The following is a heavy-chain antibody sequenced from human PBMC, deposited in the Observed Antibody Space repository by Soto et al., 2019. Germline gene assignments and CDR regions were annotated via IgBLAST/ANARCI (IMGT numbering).Heavy chain of an antibody. D-gene: IGHD3-22*01. CDR1: GFTFSSYA. V-gene: IGHV3-30-3*01. CDR2: ISYDGSNK. J-gene: IGHJ4*02. Sequence: QVQLVESGGGVVQPGRSLRLSCAASGFTFSSYAMHWVRQAPGKGLESVAVISYDGSNKYYADSVKGRFTISRDNSNNTLYLQMNSVRAEDTAVYYCARDHYDSSGSDPHGGQGSLVTVSS. CDR3: ARDHYDSSGSDPH.